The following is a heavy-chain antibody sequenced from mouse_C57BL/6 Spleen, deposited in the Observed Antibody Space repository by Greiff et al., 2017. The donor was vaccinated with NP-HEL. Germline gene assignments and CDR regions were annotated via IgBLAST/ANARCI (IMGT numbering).Heavy chain of an antibody. Sequence: EVKVEESGPGMVKPSQSLSLTCTVTGYSITSGYDWHWIRHFPGNKLEWMGYISYSGSTNYNPSLKSRISITHDTSKNHFFLKLNSVTTEDTATYYCATGTRYYYAMDYWGQGTSVTVSS. V-gene: IGHV3-1*01. CDR3: ATGTRYYYAMDY. J-gene: IGHJ4*01. CDR2: ISYSGST. D-gene: IGHD4-1*01. CDR1: GYSITSGYD.